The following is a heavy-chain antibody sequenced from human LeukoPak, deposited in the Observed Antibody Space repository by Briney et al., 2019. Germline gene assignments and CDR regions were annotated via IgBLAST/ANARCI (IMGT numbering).Heavy chain of an antibody. J-gene: IGHJ4*02. Sequence: GSSVKVSCKASGYRFTAYGITWVRQPPGQGLEWVGWISGYNGNTDYAEKLQGRDTLITVTTTNTAYMELKSLKSVDTALYYWAKSQRGGVRGKTLYLTSDYWGQGTLVTVSS. CDR3: AKSQRGGVRGKTLYLTSDY. V-gene: IGHV1-18*04. CDR2: ISGYNGNT. D-gene: IGHD3-10*02. CDR1: GYRFTAYG.